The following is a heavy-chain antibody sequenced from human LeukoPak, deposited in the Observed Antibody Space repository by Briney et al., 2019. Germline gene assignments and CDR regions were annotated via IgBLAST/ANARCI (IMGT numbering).Heavy chain of an antibody. V-gene: IGHV4-39*07. CDR3: ARAPYYYDSSGYYTFLYYGMDV. CDR1: GGSISSSSYY. Sequence: SETLSLTCTVSGGSISSSSYYWGWIRQPPGKGLEWIGSIYYSGSTNYNPSLKSRVTISVDTSKNQFSLKLSSVTAADTAVYYCARAPYYYDSSGYYTFLYYGMDVWGQGTTVTVSS. D-gene: IGHD3-22*01. CDR2: IYYSGST. J-gene: IGHJ6*02.